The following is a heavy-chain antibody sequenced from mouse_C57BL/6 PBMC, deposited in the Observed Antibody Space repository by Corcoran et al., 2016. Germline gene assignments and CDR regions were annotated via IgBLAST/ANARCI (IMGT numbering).Heavy chain of an antibody. V-gene: IGHV1-19*01. CDR2: INPYNGGT. J-gene: IGHJ3*01. CDR1: GYTFTDYY. CDR3: ANSFGYDVWFAY. D-gene: IGHD2-2*01. Sequence: EVQLQQSGPVLVKPGASVKMSCKASGYTFTDYYMNWVKQSHGKSLEWIGVINPYNGGTSYNQKFKGKATLTVDKSSSTAYMELNSLTSEDSAVYYCANSFGYDVWFAYWGQGTLVTVSA.